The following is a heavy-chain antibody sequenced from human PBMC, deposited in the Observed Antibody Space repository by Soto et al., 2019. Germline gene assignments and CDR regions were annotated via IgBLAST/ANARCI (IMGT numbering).Heavy chain of an antibody. CDR3: ARRRVGGGSYYYGMDV. CDR1: GGSISSSSYY. J-gene: IGHJ6*02. CDR2: IYYSGST. Sequence: QLQLQESGPGLVKPSETLSLTCTVSGGSISSSSYYWGWIRQPPGKGLEWIGSIYYSGSTYYNPSLKSRVTISVDTSKNQFSLQLSSVTAADTAVYYCARRRVGGGSYYYGMDVWGQGTTVTVSS. D-gene: IGHD3-3*01. V-gene: IGHV4-39*01.